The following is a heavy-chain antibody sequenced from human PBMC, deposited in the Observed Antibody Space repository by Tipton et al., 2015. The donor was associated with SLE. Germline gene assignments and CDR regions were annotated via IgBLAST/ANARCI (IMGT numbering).Heavy chain of an antibody. CDR2: IYTSGST. D-gene: IGHD6-19*01. V-gene: IGHV4-4*08. Sequence: TLSLTCTVSGGSISSYYWSWIRQPPGKGLEWIGRIYTSGSTNYNPSLKSRVTISVDTSKNQFSLKLSSVTAADTAVYYCARTLYSSGWYDFDYWGQGTLVTVSS. J-gene: IGHJ4*02. CDR1: GGSISSYY. CDR3: ARTLYSSGWYDFDY.